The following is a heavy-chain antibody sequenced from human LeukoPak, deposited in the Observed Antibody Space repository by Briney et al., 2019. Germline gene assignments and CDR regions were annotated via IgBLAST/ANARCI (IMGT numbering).Heavy chain of an antibody. V-gene: IGHV1-8*01. J-gene: IGHJ5*02. Sequence: GASVKVSCKASGYTFTSFDINWVRQATRQGPEWMGWMNPNSGNRGYAQKFQGRVTMTRNTSINTAYMELSSLRSEDTAVYYCARRLGCANKTSCYNWFDPWGQGTLVTVSS. CDR3: ARRLGCANKTSCYNWFDP. CDR2: MNPNSGNR. D-gene: IGHD2-15*01. CDR1: GYTFTSFD.